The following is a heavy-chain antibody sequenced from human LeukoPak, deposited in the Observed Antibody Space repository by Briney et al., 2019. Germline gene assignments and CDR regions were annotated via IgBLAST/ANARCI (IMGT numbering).Heavy chain of an antibody. Sequence: XGSLXXXCAASGFTFSSYSMNXVRQAPGKGLEWVSYISSSSSTIYYADSVKGRFTISRDNAKNSLYLQMNSLRAEDTAVYYCARFYDGMDVWGQGTTVTVSS. CDR2: ISSSSSTI. CDR3: ARFYDGMDV. V-gene: IGHV3-48*04. D-gene: IGHD3-16*01. CDR1: GFTFSSYS. J-gene: IGHJ6*02.